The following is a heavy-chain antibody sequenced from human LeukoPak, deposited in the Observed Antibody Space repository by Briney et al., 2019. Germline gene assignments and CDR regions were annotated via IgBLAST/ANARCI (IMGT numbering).Heavy chain of an antibody. Sequence: GASVKVSCKASGYTFTSYGISWVRQAPGQGLEWMGWISAYNGNTNYAQKLQGRVTMTTDTSTSTAYMELRSLRSDDTAVYYCARDVRGRNYDFWSGYYTAHFDYWGQGTLVTVSS. CDR3: ARDVRGRNYDFWSGYYTAHFDY. CDR2: ISAYNGNT. V-gene: IGHV1-18*01. CDR1: GYTFTSYG. D-gene: IGHD3-3*01. J-gene: IGHJ4*02.